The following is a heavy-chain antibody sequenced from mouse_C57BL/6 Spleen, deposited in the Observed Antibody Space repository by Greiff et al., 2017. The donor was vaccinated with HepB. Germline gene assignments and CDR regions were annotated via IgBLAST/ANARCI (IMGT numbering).Heavy chain of an antibody. CDR1: GYTFTDYY. Sequence: EVQLQQSGPELVKPGASVKISCKASGYTFTDYYMNWVKQSHGKSLEWIGDINPNNGGTSYNQKFKGKATLTVDKSSSTAYMELRSLTSEDSAVYYCARGEFHDYGLDYWGQGTTLTVSS. J-gene: IGHJ2*01. V-gene: IGHV1-26*01. CDR3: ARGEFHDYGLDY. CDR2: INPNNGGT. D-gene: IGHD2-4*01.